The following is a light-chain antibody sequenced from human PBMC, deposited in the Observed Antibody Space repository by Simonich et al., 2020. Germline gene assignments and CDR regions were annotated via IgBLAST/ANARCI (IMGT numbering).Light chain of an antibody. V-gene: IGKV3-11*01. J-gene: IGKJ4*01. CDR1: QSVSSY. CDR2: DAS. CDR3: QQRSNWPLT. Sequence: EIVLTQSPATLSLSPGEIATLSCRSSQSVSSYLAWYQQKPGQSPRLHNYDASTRSTGSPARFSGSGSGTDFTLTSSSLEPEDFAVYYCQQRSNWPLTFGGGTKVEIK.